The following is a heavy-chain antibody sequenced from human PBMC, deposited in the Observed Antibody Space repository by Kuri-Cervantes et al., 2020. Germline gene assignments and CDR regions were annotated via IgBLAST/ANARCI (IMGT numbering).Heavy chain of an antibody. J-gene: IGHJ6*03. V-gene: IGHV4-61*01. CDR2: IYYSGST. D-gene: IGHD6-13*01. Sequence: SETLSLTCTVSGGSVSSGSYYWSWIQQPPGKGLEWIGYIYYSGSTNYNPSLKSRVTISVDTSKNQFSLKLSSVTAADTAVYYCAAIAAAGIYYYYYYMDVWGKGTTVTVSS. CDR1: GGSVSSGSYY. CDR3: AAIAAAGIYYYYYYMDV.